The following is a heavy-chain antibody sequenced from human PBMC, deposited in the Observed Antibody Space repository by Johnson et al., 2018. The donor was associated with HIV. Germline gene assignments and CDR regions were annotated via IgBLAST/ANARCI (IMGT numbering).Heavy chain of an antibody. CDR1: GFTFSNYA. V-gene: IGHV3-30*04. D-gene: IGHD6-6*01. J-gene: IGHJ3*02. CDR2: ILYDGSNK. Sequence: QVQLVESGGGVVQPGRSLRISCAASGFTFSNYAMHWVRQAPGKGLDWVAFILYDGSNKYYADSVKGRFTISRDNSKNTLYLQMNSLRAEDTAVYYCARYSSSSSFDIWGQGTMVTVSS. CDR3: ARYSSSSSFDI.